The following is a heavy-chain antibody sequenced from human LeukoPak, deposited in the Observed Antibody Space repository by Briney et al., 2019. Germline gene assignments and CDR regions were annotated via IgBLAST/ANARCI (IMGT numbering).Heavy chain of an antibody. V-gene: IGHV3-30*18. J-gene: IGHJ3*02. CDR3: AKAGRGYDWRFNAFDI. D-gene: IGHD5-12*01. Sequence: GGSLRLSCAASGFTLSSYGMHWVRQAPGKGLEWVAVISYDGSNKYYADSVKGRFTISRDNSKNTLYLQMNSLRAEDTAVYYCAKAGRGYDWRFNAFDIWGQGTMVTVSS. CDR2: ISYDGSNK. CDR1: GFTLSSYG.